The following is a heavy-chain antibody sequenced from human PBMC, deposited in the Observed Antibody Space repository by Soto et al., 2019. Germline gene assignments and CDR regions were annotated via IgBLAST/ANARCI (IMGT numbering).Heavy chain of an antibody. CDR1: GGTFSSYA. V-gene: IGHV1-69*13. CDR3: ASYCSGGSCYSVPGYGMDV. D-gene: IGHD2-15*01. J-gene: IGHJ6*02. Sequence: SVKVSCKASGGTFSSYAVSWVRQAPGQGLEWMGGIIPIFGTANYAQKFQGRVTVTADESTSTAYMELSSLRSEDTAVYYCASYCSGGSCYSVPGYGMDVWGQGTTVTVSS. CDR2: IIPIFGTA.